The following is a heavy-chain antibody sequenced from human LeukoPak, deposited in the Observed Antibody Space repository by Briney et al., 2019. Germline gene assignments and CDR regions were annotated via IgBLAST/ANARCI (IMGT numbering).Heavy chain of an antibody. CDR1: GGTFSSYA. J-gene: IGHJ4*02. D-gene: IGHD3-22*01. CDR2: IIPILGIA. Sequence: SVKVSCKASGGTFSSYAISWVRQAPGQGLEWMGRIIPILGIANYAQKFQGRVTITAGKSTSTAYMELSSLRSEDTAVYYCARVPQIDYYDSSGVFDYWGQGTLVTVSS. V-gene: IGHV1-69*04. CDR3: ARVPQIDYYDSSGVFDY.